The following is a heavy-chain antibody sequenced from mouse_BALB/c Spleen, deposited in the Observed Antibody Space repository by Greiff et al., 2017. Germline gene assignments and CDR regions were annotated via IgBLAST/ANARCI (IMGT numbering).Heavy chain of an antibody. Sequence: EVQVVESGGGLVKPGGSLKLSCAASGFAFSSYDMSWVRQTPEKRLEWVAYISSGGGSTYYPDSVKGRFTISRDNAKNTLYLQMSSLKSEDTAMYYCARHGNYDYFDYWGQGTTLTVSS. V-gene: IGHV5-12-1*01. CDR1: GFAFSSYD. CDR2: ISSGGGST. CDR3: ARHGNYDYFDY. J-gene: IGHJ2*01. D-gene: IGHD2-1*01.